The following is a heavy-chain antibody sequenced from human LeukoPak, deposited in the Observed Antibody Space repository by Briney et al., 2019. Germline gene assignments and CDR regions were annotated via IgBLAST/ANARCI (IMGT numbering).Heavy chain of an antibody. Sequence: SETLSLTCAVYGGSFSGYYWSWIRQPPGKGLEWIGEINHSGSTNYNPSLKSRVTISVDTSKNQFSLKLSSVTAADTAVYYCARGSSWYAYDWFDPWGQGTLVTVSS. J-gene: IGHJ5*02. CDR1: GGSFSGYY. CDR3: ARGSSWYAYDWFDP. D-gene: IGHD6-13*01. V-gene: IGHV4-34*01. CDR2: INHSGST.